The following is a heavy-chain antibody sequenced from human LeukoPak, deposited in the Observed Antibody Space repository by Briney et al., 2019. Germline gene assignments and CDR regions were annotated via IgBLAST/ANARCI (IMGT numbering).Heavy chain of an antibody. J-gene: IGHJ4*02. D-gene: IGHD6-19*01. Sequence: PSETLSLTCTVSGGSISSYYGSWIRQPPGKGLEWIGYIYYSGSTNYNPSLKSRVTISVDTSKNQFSLKLSSVTAADTAVYYCARVRSSGWLDYWSQGTLVTVSS. CDR2: IYYSGST. CDR3: ARVRSSGWLDY. V-gene: IGHV4-59*01. CDR1: GGSISSYY.